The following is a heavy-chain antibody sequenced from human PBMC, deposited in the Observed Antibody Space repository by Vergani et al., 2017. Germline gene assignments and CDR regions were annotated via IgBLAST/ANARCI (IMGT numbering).Heavy chain of an antibody. D-gene: IGHD3-22*01. CDR1: GYSFTSYW. Sequence: EVPLVQSGAEVKKPGESLKISCTGSGYSFTSYWIGWVRQMPGKGLELMGIIYPGDSDTRYSPSFQVQVTITADKSISTAYLQWSSLKASDTAMYYCARHPPAYDSSGYYFDYWGQGTLVTVSS. CDR3: ARHPPAYDSSGYYFDY. J-gene: IGHJ4*02. CDR2: IYPGDSDT. V-gene: IGHV5-51*01.